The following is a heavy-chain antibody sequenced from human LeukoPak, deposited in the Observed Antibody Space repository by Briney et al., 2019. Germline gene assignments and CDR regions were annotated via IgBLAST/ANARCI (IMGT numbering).Heavy chain of an antibody. J-gene: IGHJ3*02. CDR1: GYTLTELS. Sequence: GASVKVSCKVSGYTLTELSMHWVRQAPGKGLEWMGGFDPEDGETIYAQKFQGRVTMTEDTSTDTAYMELSRLRSEDTAVYYCATPSSSLNPFDIWGQGTMVTVSS. V-gene: IGHV1-24*01. CDR2: FDPEDGET. D-gene: IGHD1-26*01. CDR3: ATPSSSLNPFDI.